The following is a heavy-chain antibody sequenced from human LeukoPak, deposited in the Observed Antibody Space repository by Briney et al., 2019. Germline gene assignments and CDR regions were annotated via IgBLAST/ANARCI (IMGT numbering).Heavy chain of an antibody. Sequence: PSETPSLACTVSGGSISSYYWSWIRQPPGKGLEWIGYIYYSGSTNYNPSLKSRVTISVDTSKNQFSLKLSSVTAADTAVYYCARGEIVVGRPYYYYMDVWGKGTTVTVSS. V-gene: IGHV4-59*01. CDR2: IYYSGST. D-gene: IGHD2-2*01. CDR3: ARGEIVVGRPYYYYMDV. CDR1: GGSISSYY. J-gene: IGHJ6*03.